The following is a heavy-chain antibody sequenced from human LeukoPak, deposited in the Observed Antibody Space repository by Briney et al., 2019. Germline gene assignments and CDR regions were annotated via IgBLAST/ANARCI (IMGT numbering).Heavy chain of an antibody. Sequence: ASVKVSCKTSGYTLSTYYMHWVRQAPGQGLEWMGIINPSDGSTSYAQKFQGRVTMTRDTSTSTVYMELSSLRSEDTAVYYCAREYYYDSSGLFDYWGQGTLVTVSS. D-gene: IGHD3-22*01. CDR1: GYTLSTYY. CDR2: INPSDGST. V-gene: IGHV1-46*01. J-gene: IGHJ4*02. CDR3: AREYYYDSSGLFDY.